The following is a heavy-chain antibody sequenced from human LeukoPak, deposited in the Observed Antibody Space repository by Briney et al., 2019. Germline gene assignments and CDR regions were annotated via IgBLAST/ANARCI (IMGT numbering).Heavy chain of an antibody. CDR2: IYLSGSI. Sequence: PSETLSLTCVVSDYSISSGRYWGWIRQPPGKGLEWIGSIYLSGSIYYNPSLKSRVTISVDTSKNQFSLKLSSVTAADTAVYYCAAYSGYGLDWFDPWGQGTLVTVSS. V-gene: IGHV4-38-2*01. CDR1: DYSISSGRY. J-gene: IGHJ5*02. CDR3: AAYSGYGLDWFDP. D-gene: IGHD5-12*01.